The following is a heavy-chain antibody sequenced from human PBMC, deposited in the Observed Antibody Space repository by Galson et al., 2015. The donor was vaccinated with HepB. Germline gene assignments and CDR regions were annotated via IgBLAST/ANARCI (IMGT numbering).Heavy chain of an antibody. CDR3: ARESLRYFEWGPKWNYFDY. CDR2: TYYRSKWYN. Sequence: CAISGDSVSSNSAAWNWIRQSPSRGLEWLGRTYYRSKWYNDYAVSVKSRITINPDTSKNQFSLQLNFVTPEDTALYYCARESLRYFEWGPKWNYFDYWGQGTLVTVSS. V-gene: IGHV6-1*01. D-gene: IGHD3-9*01. CDR1: GDSVSSNSAA. J-gene: IGHJ4*02.